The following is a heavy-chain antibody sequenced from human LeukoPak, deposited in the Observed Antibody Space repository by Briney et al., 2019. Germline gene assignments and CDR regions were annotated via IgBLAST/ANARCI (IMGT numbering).Heavy chain of an antibody. D-gene: IGHD5-12*01. CDR3: ARGGALWWLPEQEGLGSEDDY. V-gene: IGHV3-7*03. Sequence: GGSLRLSCAASGFTFSTYWMSWVRQAPGKGLEWVANIKKDGSEKYYMDSVKGRFTISRDNAENSLYPQMNSLRAEDTAVYYCARGGALWWLPEQEGLGSEDDYWGQGTLVTVSS. CDR1: GFTFSTYW. CDR2: IKKDGSEK. J-gene: IGHJ4*02.